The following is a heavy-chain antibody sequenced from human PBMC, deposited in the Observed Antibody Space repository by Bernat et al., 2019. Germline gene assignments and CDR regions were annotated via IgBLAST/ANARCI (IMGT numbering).Heavy chain of an antibody. Sequence: QVQLVQSGAEVKKPGSSVKVSCKASGGTFSSNAISWVRQAPGQGLEWMGGIIPIFGPANYAQKFQDRVAITADESTSTAYMELSSLRSEDTAVYYCARGRCGGGTCYSVDYIWGSSSCLGYLDYWGQGPLVTVSS. CDR1: GGTFSSNA. CDR3: ARGRCGGGTCYSVDYIWGSSSCLGYLDY. V-gene: IGHV1-69*01. CDR2: IIPIFGPA. D-gene: IGHD2-15*01. J-gene: IGHJ4*02.